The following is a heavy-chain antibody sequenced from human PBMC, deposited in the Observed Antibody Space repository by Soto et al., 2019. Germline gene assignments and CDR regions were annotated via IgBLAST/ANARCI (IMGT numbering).Heavy chain of an antibody. J-gene: IGHJ4*03. CDR3: AREQGYVVY. CDR1: GYTFTSYS. Sequence: ASVKVSGKASGYTFTSYSMHWVRQAPGQGLEWIGWINTDNGAAKYSQKFQARVNVTRDTSATTASMEVSSLRSDDTVVYYCAREQGYVVYWDLGSLLIGSS. V-gene: IGHV1-3*04. CDR2: INTDNGAA.